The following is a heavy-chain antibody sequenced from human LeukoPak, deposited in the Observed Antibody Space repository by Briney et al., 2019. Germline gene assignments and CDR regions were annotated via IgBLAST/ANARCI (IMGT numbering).Heavy chain of an antibody. CDR2: INPSGGST. D-gene: IGHD3-10*01. J-gene: IGHJ6*02. CDR3: ARDPITMVRGVISYYYGMDV. Sequence: ASVKVSCKASGYTFTGYHMHWVRQAPGQGLEWMGIINPSGGSTSYAQKFQGRVTMTRDTSTSTVYMELSSLRSEDTAVYYCARDPITMVRGVISYYYGMDVWGQGTTVTVSS. V-gene: IGHV1-46*01. CDR1: GYTFTGYH.